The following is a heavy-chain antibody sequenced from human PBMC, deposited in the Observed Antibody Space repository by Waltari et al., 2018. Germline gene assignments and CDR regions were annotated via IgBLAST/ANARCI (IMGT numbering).Heavy chain of an antibody. Sequence: EVHVVESGGGLVQPGGSLRLSCAASGFTFDKYWMHWVRQGPGRGLVWVARIDKTGNYASYADSVEGRFTISRDNVRYILYLQMNGLRDEDTTVYYCAREAAEAGQWWMDVWGQGTTVTVSS. V-gene: IGHV3-74*01. CDR1: GFTFDKYW. CDR2: IDKTGNYA. CDR3: AREAAEAGQWWMDV. D-gene: IGHD2-8*01. J-gene: IGHJ6*02.